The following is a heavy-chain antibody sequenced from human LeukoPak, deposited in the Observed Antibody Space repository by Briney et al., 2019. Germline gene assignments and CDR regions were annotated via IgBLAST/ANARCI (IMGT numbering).Heavy chain of an antibody. CDR2: IYHSVST. Sequence: SETLSLTCTVSGYSISSGYYWGWIRQPPGKGLEWIGSIYHSVSTYYNPSLKSRVTISVDTSKNQFSLKLSSVPAADTAVYYCARGGVVGYDYWGQGTLVTVSS. CDR3: ARGGVVGYDY. D-gene: IGHD2-15*01. J-gene: IGHJ4*02. V-gene: IGHV4-38-2*02. CDR1: GYSISSGYY.